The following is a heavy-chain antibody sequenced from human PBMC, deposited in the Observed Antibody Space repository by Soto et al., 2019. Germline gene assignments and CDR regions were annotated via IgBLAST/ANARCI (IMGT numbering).Heavy chain of an antibody. J-gene: IGHJ6*02. D-gene: IGHD2-2*01. Sequence: GVLRLSCAASGFTFSSYSMNWVRQAPGKGLEWVSYISSSSSTIYYADSVKGRFTISRDNAKNSLYLQMNSLRAEDTAVYYCARAIVVVPAKFYYYGMDVWGQGTTVTVSS. CDR1: GFTFSSYS. CDR3: ARAIVVVPAKFYYYGMDV. V-gene: IGHV3-48*01. CDR2: ISSSSSTI.